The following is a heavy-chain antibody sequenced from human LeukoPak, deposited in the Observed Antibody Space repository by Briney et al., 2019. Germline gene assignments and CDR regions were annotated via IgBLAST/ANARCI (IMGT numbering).Heavy chain of an antibody. J-gene: IGHJ4*02. CDR3: VRDVEL. D-gene: IGHD1-1*01. V-gene: IGHV3-7*01. Sequence: GGSLRLSCAASGFTFSNFWMGWARQGPEKGPQWVASINRDGSEKHPVDSVKGRFTISRDNAKNSVFLEMSSLRVEDTAVYYCVRDVELWGQGTLVTVSS. CDR2: INRDGSEK. CDR1: GFTFSNFW.